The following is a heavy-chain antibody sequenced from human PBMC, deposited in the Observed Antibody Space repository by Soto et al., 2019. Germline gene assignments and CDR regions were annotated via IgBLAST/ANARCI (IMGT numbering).Heavy chain of an antibody. D-gene: IGHD6-6*01. CDR3: AKGPGEYSISSFDY. CDR2: LSGSGLST. CDR1: GFAFSGGR. Sequence: GWSLRLSGAASGFAFSGGRMVCIRQAPGKGPEWVSGLSGSGLSTYYADSVKGRFTISRDNSRNTLFLQMHSVRAEDTAVYFCAKGPGEYSISSFDYWGQGTRVTVSS. V-gene: IGHV3-23*01. J-gene: IGHJ4*02.